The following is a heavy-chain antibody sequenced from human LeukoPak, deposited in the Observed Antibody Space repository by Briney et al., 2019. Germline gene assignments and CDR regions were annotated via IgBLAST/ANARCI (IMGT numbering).Heavy chain of an antibody. D-gene: IGHD3-3*01. V-gene: IGHV3-72*01. CDR3: AREVWLGDFWSQGMDV. CDR1: GFTFSDHY. Sequence: GGSLRLSCAAFGFTFSDHYMDWVRQAPGKGLEWVGRTRNKANSYTTEYAASVKGRFTISRDDSKNSLYLQMNSLKTEDTAVYYCAREVWLGDFWSQGMDVWGQGTTVTVSS. J-gene: IGHJ6*02. CDR2: TRNKANSYTT.